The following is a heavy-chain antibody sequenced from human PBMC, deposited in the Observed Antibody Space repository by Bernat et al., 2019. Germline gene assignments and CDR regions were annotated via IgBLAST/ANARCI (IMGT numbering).Heavy chain of an antibody. V-gene: IGHV3-74*01. CDR1: GFMFSSYW. CDR3: ARGGDNHAFDI. CDR2: ISSDVTGT. J-gene: IGHJ3*02. Sequence: VQLVESGGGLVQPGGSLRLSCAASGFMFSSYWMHWVRQAPGRGLVWVSRISSDVTGTIYADSVKGRFAVSRDNAKNTLYLQMNSLRDEDTAVYYCARGGDNHAFDIWGQGTMVTVSS. D-gene: IGHD3-16*01.